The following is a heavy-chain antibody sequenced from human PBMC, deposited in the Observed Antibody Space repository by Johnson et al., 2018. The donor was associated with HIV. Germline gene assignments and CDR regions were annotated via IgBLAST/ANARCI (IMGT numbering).Heavy chain of an antibody. Sequence: QVQLVESGGGLVKPGGSLRLSCAASGFTFSDDYMSWIRQAPGKGLEWVSYISRSGSTTTYADSVRGRFTISRGNAKNTLYLQMNSLRAEDTAVYYCVRRPFGAAPGADTFDIWGQGTMVTVSS. J-gene: IGHJ3*02. CDR2: ISRSGSTT. CDR1: GFTFSDDY. V-gene: IGHV3-11*04. CDR3: VRRPFGAAPGADTFDI. D-gene: IGHD6-13*01.